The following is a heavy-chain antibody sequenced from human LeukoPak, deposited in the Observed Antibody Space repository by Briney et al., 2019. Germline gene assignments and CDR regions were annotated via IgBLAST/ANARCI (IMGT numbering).Heavy chain of an antibody. CDR1: GFTFSTLW. V-gene: IGHV3-74*01. CDR2: INSDGSST. D-gene: IGHD4-17*01. CDR3: ARYGLG. J-gene: IGHJ4*02. Sequence: WGSLRLSCAASGFTFSTLWMHWVRQAPGKGLVWVSRINSDGSSTAYADSVKGRFTISRDNAKNTLYLQMNSLRVEDTAVYYCARYGLGWGQGTLVTVSS.